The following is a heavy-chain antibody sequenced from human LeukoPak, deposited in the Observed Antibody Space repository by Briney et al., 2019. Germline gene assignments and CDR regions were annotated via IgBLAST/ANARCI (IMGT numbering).Heavy chain of an antibody. J-gene: IGHJ6*02. CDR1: GGSISSYY. Sequence: PSETLSLTCTVSGGSISSYYWNWIRQPPGKGLEWIGYIYYSGSTNYNPSLKSRVTISVDTSKNQFSLKLSSVTAADTAVYYCARDTKDYSNYYYYGLRVWGQGTTVTVSS. V-gene: IGHV4-59*01. CDR3: ARDTKDYSNYYYYGLRV. D-gene: IGHD4-11*01. CDR2: IYYSGST.